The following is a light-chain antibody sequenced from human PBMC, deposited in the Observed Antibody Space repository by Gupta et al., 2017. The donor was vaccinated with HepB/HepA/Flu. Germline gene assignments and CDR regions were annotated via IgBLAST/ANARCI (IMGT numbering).Light chain of an antibody. CDR1: SRDVGGYNF. CDR3: NSYTSSSTGV. V-gene: IGLV2-14*03. CDR2: DVG. J-gene: IGLJ3*02. Sequence: QSALTQPASVSGSPGQSITILCTGTSRDVGGYNFVSWYQQYPGKVPKLIIFDVGNRPSGVSNRFSGSKSGNTASLTISGLQAEDEADYYCNSYTSSSTGVFGGGTKLTVL.